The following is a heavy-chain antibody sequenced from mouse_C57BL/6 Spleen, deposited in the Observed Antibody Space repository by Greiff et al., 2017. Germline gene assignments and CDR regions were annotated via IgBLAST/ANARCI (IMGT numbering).Heavy chain of an antibody. CDR2: IDPENGDT. Sequence: EVQLQQPGAELVRPGASVKLSCTASGFNIKDDYMHWVKQRPEQGLEWIGWIDPENGDTEYASKFQGKATITADTSSNTAYLQLSSLTSEDTAVYYCTTDYYGGNYYFDYWGQGTTLTVSS. D-gene: IGHD1-1*01. J-gene: IGHJ2*01. CDR3: TTDYYGGNYYFDY. CDR1: GFNIKDDY. V-gene: IGHV14-4*01.